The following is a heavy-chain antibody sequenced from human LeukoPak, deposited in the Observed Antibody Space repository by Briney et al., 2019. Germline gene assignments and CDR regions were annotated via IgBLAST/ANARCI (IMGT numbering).Heavy chain of an antibody. CDR2: MNPNSGNT. V-gene: IGHV1-8*01. J-gene: IGHJ6*02. Sequence: ASVKVSCKASGYTFTSYDINWVRQATGQGLEWMGWMNPNSGNTGYAQKFQGRVTMTRNTSISTAYMELSSLRSEDTAVYYCARADVLRFLEWLSMDVWGQGTTVTVSS. D-gene: IGHD3-3*01. CDR1: GYTFTSYD. CDR3: ARADVLRFLEWLSMDV.